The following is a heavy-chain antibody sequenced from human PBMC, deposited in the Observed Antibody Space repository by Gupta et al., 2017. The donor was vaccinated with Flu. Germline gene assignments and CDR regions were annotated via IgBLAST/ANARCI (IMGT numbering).Heavy chain of an antibody. Sequence: QVQLQESGPGLVKPSETLSLTCTVSGGSISTYYWGWIRQPPGKGLEWIGYNHYSGTTNYSPSLKSRVTISLDTSKNHISLKLSSVTAADTAVYYCARAGTTILANWFDPWGRGALVTVSS. CDR1: GGSISTYY. V-gene: IGHV4-59*01. J-gene: IGHJ5*02. CDR3: ARAGTTILANWFDP. D-gene: IGHD3-3*01. CDR2: NHYSGTT.